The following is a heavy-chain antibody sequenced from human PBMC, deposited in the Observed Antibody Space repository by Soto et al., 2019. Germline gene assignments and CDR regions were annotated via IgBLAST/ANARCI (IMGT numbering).Heavy chain of an antibody. Sequence: QVQLVESGGGVVQPGRSLRLSCAASGFTFSSYGMHWVRQAPGKGLEWVAVISYDGSNKYYADSVKGRFTISRDNSKNTLYLQMNSLRAEDTAVYYCAKDLGGSVQLWVGFFDYWGQGTLVTVSS. CDR1: GFTFSSYG. D-gene: IGHD5-18*01. J-gene: IGHJ4*02. CDR3: AKDLGGSVQLWVGFFDY. V-gene: IGHV3-30*18. CDR2: ISYDGSNK.